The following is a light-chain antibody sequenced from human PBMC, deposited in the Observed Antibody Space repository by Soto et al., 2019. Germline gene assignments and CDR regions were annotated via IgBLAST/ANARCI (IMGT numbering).Light chain of an antibody. J-gene: IGLJ2*01. Sequence: QSALTQPASVSGSPGQSITISCTGTSSDVGGYNYVSWYQQLPGKAPKLMIFDVSNWPSGVSNRFSGSKSGNTASLTISGLQAEDEADYYCSSYTISSTPVVFGGGTKLTVL. V-gene: IGLV2-14*01. CDR1: SSDVGGYNY. CDR3: SSYTISSTPVV. CDR2: DVS.